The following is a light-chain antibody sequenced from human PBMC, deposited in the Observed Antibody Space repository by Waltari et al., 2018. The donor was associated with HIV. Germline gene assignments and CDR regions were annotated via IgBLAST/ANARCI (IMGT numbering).Light chain of an antibody. J-gene: IGKJ4*01. CDR1: PSVRDY. Sequence: EVVLTQSPATLSLSPGERATLSCRASPSVRDYLAWYQQKPGKDPRLLIYDASNRATGIPARFSGSGSGTDFTLTISSLEPEDFAVYYCQQRSNWRRSGLTFGGGTKVEIK. CDR3: QQRSNWRRSGLT. CDR2: DAS. V-gene: IGKV3-11*01.